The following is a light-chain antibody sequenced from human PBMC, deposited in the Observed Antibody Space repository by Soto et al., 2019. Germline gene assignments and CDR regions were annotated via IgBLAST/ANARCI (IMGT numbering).Light chain of an antibody. CDR3: CAHVGSSTYV. J-gene: IGLJ1*01. Sequence: ARTQPRSVSGSPGQSVTISCSGTSIDVDDYVSWYQQHPGKAPKVIIYDVTERPSGVPDRFSGSKSGNAASLTVSGLQAEDEADYYCCAHVGSSTYVFGSGTKVTVL. CDR2: DVT. V-gene: IGLV2-11*01. CDR1: SIDVDDY.